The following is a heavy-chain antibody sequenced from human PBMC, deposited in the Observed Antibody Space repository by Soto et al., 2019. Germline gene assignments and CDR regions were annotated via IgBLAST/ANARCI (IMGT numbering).Heavy chain of an antibody. Sequence: QPQLVQSGVELKKPGASVRVSCKASGYPFTKFGIHWVRQAPGQGLEWMGWISGHSGGTKYGPTSRDRLTIVTDTSSKTAYIELRSLKSDDPAVYYCAKDGGHGARMHICGMDVWGQGTTVTVSS. CDR3: AKDGGHGARMHICGMDV. V-gene: IGHV1-18*01. CDR1: GYPFTKFG. D-gene: IGHD1-26*01. J-gene: IGHJ6*02. CDR2: ISGHSGGT.